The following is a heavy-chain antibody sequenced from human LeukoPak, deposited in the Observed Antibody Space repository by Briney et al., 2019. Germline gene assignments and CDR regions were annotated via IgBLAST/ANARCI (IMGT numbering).Heavy chain of an antibody. J-gene: IGHJ3*01. CDR3: AHIMITYGGVLRDDAFDV. V-gene: IGHV2-5*02. CDR1: GFSLITSGVG. D-gene: IGHD3-16*01. Sequence: SGPTLVNPTQTLTLTCTFSGFSLITSGVGVGWIRQSPGKALEWVAIIYWVNDKRYSPYLRNRLTIAKDTSNNQVVLVMTNMDPVDTATYFCAHIMITYGGVLRDDAFDVWGPGTVVTVST. CDR2: IYWVNDK.